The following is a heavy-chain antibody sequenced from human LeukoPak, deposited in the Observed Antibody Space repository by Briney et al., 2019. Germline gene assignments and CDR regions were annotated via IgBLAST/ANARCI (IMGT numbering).Heavy chain of an antibody. CDR3: ARVMPEVAFDI. D-gene: IGHD2-2*01. Sequence: GGSLRLSCAASGFTFDDYGMSWVRQAPGEGLEWVSGINWNGGSTGYADSVKGRFTISRDNAKNSLYLQMNSLRAEDTAWYYCARVMPEVAFDIWGQGTMVTVSS. CDR1: GFTFDDYG. J-gene: IGHJ3*02. CDR2: INWNGGST. V-gene: IGHV3-20*04.